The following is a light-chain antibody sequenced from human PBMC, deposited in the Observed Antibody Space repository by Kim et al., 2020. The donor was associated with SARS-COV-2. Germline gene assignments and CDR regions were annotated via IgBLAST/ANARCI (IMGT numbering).Light chain of an antibody. CDR3: GTWDDSLDAYV. Sequence: QSVLTQPPSASGTPGQRVEISCSGSSSNIEINAVNWFQSLPGTAPKLLIYDNDRRPSGVPDRISGAKSGTSASLALSGLLSEDEADYYCGTWDDSLDAYVFGGGTQLIVL. CDR1: SSNIEINA. V-gene: IGLV1-44*01. CDR2: DND. J-gene: IGLJ3*02.